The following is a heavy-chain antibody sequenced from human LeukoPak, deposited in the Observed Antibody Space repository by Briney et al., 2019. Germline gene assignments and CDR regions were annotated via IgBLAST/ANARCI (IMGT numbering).Heavy chain of an antibody. CDR1: GFTCSSYS. D-gene: IGHD1-14*01. CDR2: ISSSSSTI. J-gene: IGHJ4*02. V-gene: IGHV3-48*01. Sequence: PGGSLRLSCAASGFTCSSYSMNWVRQAPGKGLEWVSYISSSSSTIYYADSVKGRFTISRDNAKSSLYLQMNSLRAEDTAVYYCAAGPGDFDYWGQGTLVTVSS. CDR3: AAGPGDFDY.